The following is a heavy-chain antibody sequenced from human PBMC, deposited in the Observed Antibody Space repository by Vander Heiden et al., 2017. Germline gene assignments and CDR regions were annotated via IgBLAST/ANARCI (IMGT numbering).Heavy chain of an antibody. D-gene: IGHD6-19*01. CDR2: NHDSGST. CDR1: GGSTPTYHRTWTSPTPGRGPECIGHIPGYD. J-gene: IGHJ4*01. Sequence: QVQLQESGPRLVKPSETLSLTCTVSGGSTPTYHRTWTSPTPGRGPECIGHIPGYDWSWIRQTPGGGLEWIGNNHDSGSTNYNPSLKSRVTISVDTPKNQFSLKLSSVTAADTAVYCCAGYSSGWSNYFDYWGQGTLVTVSS. CDR3: AGYSSGWSNYFDY. V-gene: IGHV4-61*08.